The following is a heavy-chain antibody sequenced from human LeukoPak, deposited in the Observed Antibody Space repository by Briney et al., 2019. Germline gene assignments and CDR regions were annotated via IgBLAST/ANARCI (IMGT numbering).Heavy chain of an antibody. V-gene: IGHV3-30*02. D-gene: IGHD5/OR15-5a*01. CDR2: IRFDGSNE. Sequence: GGSLRLSCAASGFVFSSYGMHWVRQAPGKGLEWVAFIRFDGSNEYYADSVKGRFTISRDNSKSTLYLQTNSLRVEDTALYYCVKQVYGETGYFDSWGLGTLVTVSS. J-gene: IGHJ4*02. CDR3: VKQVYGETGYFDS. CDR1: GFVFSSYG.